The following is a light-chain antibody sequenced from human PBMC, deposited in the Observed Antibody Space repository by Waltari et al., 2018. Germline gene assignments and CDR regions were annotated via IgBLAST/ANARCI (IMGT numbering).Light chain of an antibody. CDR3: QQYNSFSRT. V-gene: IGKV1-5*03. CDR1: QSISSS. J-gene: IGKJ1*01. Sequence: EIQMTQSPSTLSASIGDRVTITCRASQSISSSLAWYQQNPGKAPKLLIYKASTLESGVPSRFSGSGSGTEFTLTISSLQPGDFATYYCQQYNSFSRTFGQGTKVDIK. CDR2: KAS.